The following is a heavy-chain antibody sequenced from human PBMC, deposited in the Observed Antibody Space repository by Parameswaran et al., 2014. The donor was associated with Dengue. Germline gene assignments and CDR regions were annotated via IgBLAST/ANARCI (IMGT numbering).Heavy chain of an antibody. J-gene: IGHJ4*02. D-gene: IGHD2-2*01. CDR2: ISWNSVNI. CDR3: VKDIYCSSPSCHGDHNY. V-gene: IGHV3-9*01. Sequence: WIRQPPGKGLEWVSGISWNSVNIGYADSVKGRFTISRDNAKNSLYLQMNSLRAEDTAFYYCVKDIYCSSPSCHGDHNYWGQGTLVTVSS.